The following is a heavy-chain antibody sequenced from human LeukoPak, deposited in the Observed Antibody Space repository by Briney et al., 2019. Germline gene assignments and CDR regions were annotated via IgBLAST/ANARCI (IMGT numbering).Heavy chain of an antibody. CDR1: GGSISSGDYY. D-gene: IGHD3-22*01. J-gene: IGHJ4*02. CDR2: IYYSGST. V-gene: IGHV4-30-4*08. Sequence: SQTLSLTCTVSGGSISSGDYYWSWIRQPPGKGLEWIGYIYYSGSTYYNPSLKSRVTISVDTSKNQSSLKLSSVTAADTAVYYCAGYDSSGYLDYWGQGTLVTVSS. CDR3: AGYDSSGYLDY.